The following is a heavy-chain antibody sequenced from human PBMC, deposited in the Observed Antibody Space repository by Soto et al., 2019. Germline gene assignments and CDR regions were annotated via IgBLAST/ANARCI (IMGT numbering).Heavy chain of an antibody. CDR2: ISYDGSNK. J-gene: IGHJ6*02. CDR3: AKGTAKDV. V-gene: IGHV3-30*18. Sequence: QVQLVESGGGVVQPGRPLRLSCAASGFTFSSYGMHWVRQAPGKGLEWVAVISYDGSNKYYADSVKGRFTISRDNSKNTLYLQMNSLRAEDTAVYYCAKGTAKDVWGQGTTVTVSS. D-gene: IGHD5-18*01. CDR1: GFTFSSYG.